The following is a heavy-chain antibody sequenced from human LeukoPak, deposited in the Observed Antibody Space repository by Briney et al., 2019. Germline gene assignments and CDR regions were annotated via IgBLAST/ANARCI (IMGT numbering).Heavy chain of an antibody. Sequence: SETLSLTCFVSGGSISGYYWSWIRQPPGKGLEWIGYIYYSGSTNYNPSLKSRVTISVDTSKNQFSLKLSSVTAADTAVYYCAAMIVADAFDIWGQGTMVTVSS. J-gene: IGHJ3*02. V-gene: IGHV4-59*01. CDR3: AAMIVADAFDI. CDR2: IYYSGST. CDR1: GGSISGYY. D-gene: IGHD3-22*01.